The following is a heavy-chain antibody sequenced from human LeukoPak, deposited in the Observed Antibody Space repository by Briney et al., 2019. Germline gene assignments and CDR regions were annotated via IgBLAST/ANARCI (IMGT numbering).Heavy chain of an antibody. D-gene: IGHD4-17*01. CDR1: GGSISSSSYY. CDR3: ARDPDYGDSLGAGKSYGMDV. J-gene: IGHJ6*02. V-gene: IGHV4-39*07. Sequence: PSETLSLTCTVSGGSISSSSYYWGWIRQPPGKGLEWIGSIYYSGSTYYNPSLKSRVTISVDTSKNQFSLKLSSVTAADTAVYYCARDPDYGDSLGAGKSYGMDVWGQGTTVTVSS. CDR2: IYYSGST.